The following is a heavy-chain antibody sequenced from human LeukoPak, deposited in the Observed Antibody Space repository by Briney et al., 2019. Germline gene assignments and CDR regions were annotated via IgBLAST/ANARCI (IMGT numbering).Heavy chain of an antibody. CDR1: GGSISSGGYY. V-gene: IGHV4-31*03. D-gene: IGHD3-16*01. CDR3: ARSPPSLMITFGGVISHPFDY. CDR2: IYYSGST. Sequence: SETLSLTCTVSGGSISSGGYYWSWIRQHPGKGLEWIGYIYYSGSTYYNPSLKSRVTISVDTSKNQFSLKLSSVTAADTAVYYCARSPPSLMITFGGVISHPFDYWGQGTLATVSS. J-gene: IGHJ4*02.